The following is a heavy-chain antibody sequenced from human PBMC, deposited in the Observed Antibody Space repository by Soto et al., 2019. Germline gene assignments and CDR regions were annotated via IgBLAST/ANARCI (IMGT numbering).Heavy chain of an antibody. J-gene: IGHJ4*02. Sequence: QVQMVESGGGVVQPGRSLRLSCAASGFILSNYNMHWVRQPPGKGLEWVADISYDGSNKNYVDSVKGRFTISRDKSKNTLYLQMDSLRAEVTALYYCLRGLIELAGKDQKLFDLWGQGTLVSVAS. CDR2: ISYDGSNK. CDR1: GFILSNYN. D-gene: IGHD6-19*01. CDR3: LRGLIELAGKDQKLFDL. V-gene: IGHV3-30-3*01.